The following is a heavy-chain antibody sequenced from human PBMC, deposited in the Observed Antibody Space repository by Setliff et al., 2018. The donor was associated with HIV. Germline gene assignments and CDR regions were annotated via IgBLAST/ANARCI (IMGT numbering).Heavy chain of an antibody. D-gene: IGHD6-13*01. CDR1: HDSISRDYY. J-gene: IGHJ6*03. CDR2: IYYTGST. V-gene: IGHV4-38-2*02. Sequence: SETLSLTCTVSHDSISRDYYWAWIRQPPGKGLEWIGAIYYTGSTYYNPSLKSRVTISVDTSKNQVSLRLRSVTAADTGVYYCARHRDPPGSRWIYYYYYMDLWGEGTTVTVSS. CDR3: ARHRDPPGSRWIYYYYYMDL.